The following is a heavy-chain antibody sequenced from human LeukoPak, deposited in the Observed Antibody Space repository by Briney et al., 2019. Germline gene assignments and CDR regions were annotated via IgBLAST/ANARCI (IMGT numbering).Heavy chain of an antibody. D-gene: IGHD3-3*01. V-gene: IGHV1-2*02. CDR3: TRTERVLFRFLGWERADYFGY. CDR1: GYTFTRYY. Sequence: GASVKVSCKASGYTFTRYYMHWVRQAPGHGLGWMGWINPNSGGTNYAQKFHGRVTMTRDTSISTAYMELSRLRPDDTAVYYCTRTERVLFRFLGWERADYFGYWGQGTLVTVSS. CDR2: INPNSGGT. J-gene: IGHJ4*02.